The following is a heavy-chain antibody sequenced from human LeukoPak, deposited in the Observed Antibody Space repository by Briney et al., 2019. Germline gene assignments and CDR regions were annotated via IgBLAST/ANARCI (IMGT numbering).Heavy chain of an antibody. V-gene: IGHV3-23*01. CDR3: AKLLYFYYRSQPY. Sequence: HSGGSLRLSCAASGFTFSSYWMSWVRQAPGKGLEWVSAISGSGGSTYYADSVKGRFTISRDNSKNTLYLQMNSLRAEDTAVYYCAKLLYFYYRSQPYWGQGTLVTVSS. D-gene: IGHD2/OR15-2a*01. CDR1: GFTFSSYW. CDR2: ISGSGGST. J-gene: IGHJ4*01.